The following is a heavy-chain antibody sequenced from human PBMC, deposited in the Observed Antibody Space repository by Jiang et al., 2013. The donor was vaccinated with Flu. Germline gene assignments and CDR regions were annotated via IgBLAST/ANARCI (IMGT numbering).Heavy chain of an antibody. CDR3: ARGNYDSSGTRFDY. J-gene: IGHJ4*02. CDR2: TYYRSNWFK. D-gene: IGHD3-22*01. Sequence: QTLSLTRVISGDSVSSDTVIWSWIRQSPSRGLEWLGRTYYRSNWFKEYAESVKSRITINADTSKNQFSLLLDSVTAEDTAVYYCARGNYDSSGTRFDYWGQGTLVTVSS. CDR1: GDSVSSDTVI. V-gene: IGHV6-1*01.